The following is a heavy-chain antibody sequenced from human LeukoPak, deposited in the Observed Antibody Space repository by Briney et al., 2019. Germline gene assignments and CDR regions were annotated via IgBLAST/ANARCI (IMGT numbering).Heavy chain of an antibody. CDR2: ISAYNGNT. D-gene: IGHD3-9*01. Sequence: ASVTVSCKASGYIFTSYVLSWVRQAPGQGLEWMGWISAYNGNTNYAQKLQGRVTMTTDTSTSTAYMELRSLRSDDTAVYYCARLRYFDWLEDYWGQGTLVTVSS. V-gene: IGHV1-18*01. J-gene: IGHJ4*02. CDR3: ARLRYFDWLEDY. CDR1: GYIFTSYV.